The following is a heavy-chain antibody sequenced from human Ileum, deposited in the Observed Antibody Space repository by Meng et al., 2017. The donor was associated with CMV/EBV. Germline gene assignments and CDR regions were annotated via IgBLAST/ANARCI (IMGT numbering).Heavy chain of an antibody. CDR3: ARDGISSHGFDY. CDR1: GGTFSSYT. D-gene: IGHD2-2*01. J-gene: IGHJ4*02. V-gene: IGHV1-69*04. Sequence: CNDSGGTFSSYTISWVRQAPGQGLEWMGRIIPILGIANYAQKFQGRVTITADKSTSTAYMELSSLRSEDTAVYYCARDGISSHGFDYWGQGTLVTVSS. CDR2: IIPILGIA.